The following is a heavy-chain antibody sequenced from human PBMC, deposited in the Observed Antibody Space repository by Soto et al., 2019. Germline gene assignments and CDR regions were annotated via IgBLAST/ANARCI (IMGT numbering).Heavy chain of an antibody. Sequence: KASETLSLTGTVSGGSISNNYYYWSWIRQPPGKGLECIGYIFYIGSTYYNPSLESRITMSVDTSKNQFSLQLSSVTPADTAVYFCARAIFGFVLARYSTDVWGQGKTVTVSS. CDR3: ARAIFGFVLARYSTDV. J-gene: IGHJ6*02. CDR2: IFYIGST. CDR1: GGSISNNYYY. V-gene: IGHV4-30-4*01. D-gene: IGHD3-3*01.